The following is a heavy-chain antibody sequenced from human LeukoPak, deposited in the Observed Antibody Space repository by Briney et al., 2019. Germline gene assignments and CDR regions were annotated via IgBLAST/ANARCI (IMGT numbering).Heavy chain of an antibody. CDR1: GGSFSGYY. V-gene: IGHV4-34*01. Sequence: SETLSLTCAVYGGSFSGYYWSWLRQPPGKGLEWIGEINHSGSTNYNPSLKSRVTISVDTSKNQFSLKLSSVTAADTAVYYCARSSTGYSSGWFRTYYFEYWGQGTLVTVSS. J-gene: IGHJ4*02. CDR3: ARSSTGYSSGWFRTYYFEY. CDR2: INHSGST. D-gene: IGHD6-19*01.